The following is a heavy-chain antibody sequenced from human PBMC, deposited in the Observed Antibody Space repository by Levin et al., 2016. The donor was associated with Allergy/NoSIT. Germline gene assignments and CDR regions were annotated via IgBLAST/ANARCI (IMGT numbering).Heavy chain of an antibody. V-gene: IGHV4-59*01. CDR2: ISYSGAT. CDR3: ASGDYYFDY. J-gene: IGHJ4*02. Sequence: WIRQPPGKGLEWIGYISYSGATNYDPSLKSRVTISLDTSQNQFSLKLSSVTAADTAVYYCASGDYYFDYRGQGTLVTVSS.